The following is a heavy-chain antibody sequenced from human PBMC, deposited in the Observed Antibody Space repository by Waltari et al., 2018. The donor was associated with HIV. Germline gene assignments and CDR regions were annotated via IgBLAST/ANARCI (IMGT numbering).Heavy chain of an antibody. D-gene: IGHD6-19*01. CDR1: GFTFSNTW. J-gene: IGHJ5*01. Sequence: VHLVESGGDLVKQGGSLRLSCETSGFTFSNTWMSWVRQAPGKGREWVVRIKKKAEDETRDYAAPVRGRFTISRDDRQNTVYLEMNRLKTEDTGLHYCTTVSSGWYGGWFDSWGQGTLVIVSS. V-gene: IGHV3-15*01. CDR2: IKKKAEDETR. CDR3: TTVSSGWYGGWFDS.